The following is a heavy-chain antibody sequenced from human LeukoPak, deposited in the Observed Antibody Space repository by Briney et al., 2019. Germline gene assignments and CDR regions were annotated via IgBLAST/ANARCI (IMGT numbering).Heavy chain of an antibody. V-gene: IGHV3-33*01. J-gene: IGHJ4*02. D-gene: IGHD3-10*01. CDR1: GFTFSSYG. Sequence: PGGSLRLSCAASGFTFSSYGMHWVRQAPGNGLEWVAVIWYDGSNKYYADSVKGRFTISRDNSKNTLYLQMNSLRAEDTAVYYCARANGITMVRGVIKKGYYFDYWGQGTLVTVSS. CDR2: IWYDGSNK. CDR3: ARANGITMVRGVIKKGYYFDY.